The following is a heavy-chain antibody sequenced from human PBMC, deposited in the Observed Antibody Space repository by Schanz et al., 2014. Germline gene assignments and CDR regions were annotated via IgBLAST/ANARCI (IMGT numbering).Heavy chain of an antibody. D-gene: IGHD4-4*01. CDR1: GFKFSIYA. Sequence: QVQLVDSGGGVVQPGRSLRLSCAASGFKFSIYAMRWVRQAPGKGLEWVAVISYDGRSKDYADSVKGRFTISRDNSKNTVFLQMNSLRGEDTAVYYCASADYTNYFDYWGQGTLVTVSS. V-gene: IGHV3-30*04. J-gene: IGHJ4*02. CDR3: ASADYTNYFDY. CDR2: ISYDGRSK.